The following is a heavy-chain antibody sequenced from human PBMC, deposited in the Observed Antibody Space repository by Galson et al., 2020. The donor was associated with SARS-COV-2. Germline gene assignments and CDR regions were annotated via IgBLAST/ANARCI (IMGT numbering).Heavy chain of an antibody. CDR1: GGSISSGGYY. CDR3: ASGAYGDCSAGWFDP. CDR2: IYYSGST. D-gene: IGHD4-17*01. V-gene: IGHV4-31*03. J-gene: IGHJ5*02. Sequence: SETLSLTCTVSGGSISSGGYYWSWIRQHPGKGLEWIGYIYYSGSTYYNPSLKSRVTISVDTSKNQFSLKLSSVTAADTAVYYCASGAYGDCSAGWFDPWGQGGLVTFSS.